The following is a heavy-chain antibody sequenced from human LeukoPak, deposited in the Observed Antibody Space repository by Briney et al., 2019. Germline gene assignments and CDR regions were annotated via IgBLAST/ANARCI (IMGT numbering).Heavy chain of an antibody. V-gene: IGHV3-30-3*01. D-gene: IGHD4-11*01. J-gene: IGHJ3*02. Sequence: GGSLRLSCAASGFTFSSYAMHWVRQAPGKGLEWVAVISYDGSNKYYADSVKGRFTISRDNSKNTLYLQMNSLRAEDTAVYYCAKATTVTTVAGAFDIWGQGTMVTVSS. CDR2: ISYDGSNK. CDR3: AKATTVTTVAGAFDI. CDR1: GFTFSSYA.